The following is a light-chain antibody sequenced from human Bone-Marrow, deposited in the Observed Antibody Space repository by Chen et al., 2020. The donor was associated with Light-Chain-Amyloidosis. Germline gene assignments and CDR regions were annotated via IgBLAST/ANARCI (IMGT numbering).Light chain of an antibody. CDR2: RDT. CDR3: QSADSSGPYEVI. Sequence: SYELTQPPSVSVSPGQTARITCSGDDLPTKYAYWYQQKPGQAPVLVIHRDTERPSGISERFSGSSSGTTATLTISGAQAEDEADYHCQSADSSGPYEVIFCGGTKLTVL. V-gene: IGLV3-25*03. J-gene: IGLJ2*01. CDR1: DLPTKY.